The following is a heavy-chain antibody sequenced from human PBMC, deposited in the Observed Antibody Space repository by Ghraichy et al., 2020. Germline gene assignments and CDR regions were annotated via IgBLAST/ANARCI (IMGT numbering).Heavy chain of an antibody. Sequence: GESLNISCAASGFTFSSYSMNWVRQAPGKGLEWVSSISSSSSYIYYADSVKGRFTISRDNAKNSLYLQMNSLRAEDTAVYYCARDYSSSSVAFDIWGQGTMVTVSS. CDR2: ISSSSSYI. J-gene: IGHJ3*02. CDR1: GFTFSSYS. CDR3: ARDYSSSSVAFDI. V-gene: IGHV3-21*01. D-gene: IGHD6-6*01.